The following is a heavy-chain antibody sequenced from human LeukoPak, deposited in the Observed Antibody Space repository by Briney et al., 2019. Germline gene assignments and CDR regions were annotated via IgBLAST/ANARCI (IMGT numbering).Heavy chain of an antibody. V-gene: IGHV3-21*01. CDR2: ISSGSTYI. CDR3: ASHLDQAGSPRRPYNWFDP. Sequence: GGSLRLSCAASGFTFSSYSMNWVRQAPGKGLEWVSFISSGSTYIYYADSVKGRFTISSDNGKNSLYLQMNSLRAEDTAVYYCASHLDQAGSPRRPYNWFDPWGQGTLVTVSS. D-gene: IGHD3/OR15-3a*01. J-gene: IGHJ5*02. CDR1: GFTFSSYS.